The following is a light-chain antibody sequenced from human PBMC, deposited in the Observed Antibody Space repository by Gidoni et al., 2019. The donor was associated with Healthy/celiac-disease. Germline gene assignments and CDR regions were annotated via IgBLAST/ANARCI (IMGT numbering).Light chain of an antibody. J-gene: IGKJ1*01. CDR2: KAS. V-gene: IGKV1-5*03. Sequence: INIAQSPSTLSASVGDRVTITCRASQSISSWLAWYQQKPGKAPTLLIYKASSLESGVPSRFSGSGSGTEFTLTISSLQPDDFATYYCQQYNSYSGTFGEGTKVEIK. CDR3: QQYNSYSGT. CDR1: QSISSW.